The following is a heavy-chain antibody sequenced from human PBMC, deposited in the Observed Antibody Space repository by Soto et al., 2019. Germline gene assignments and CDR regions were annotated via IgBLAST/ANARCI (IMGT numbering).Heavy chain of an antibody. J-gene: IGHJ4*02. V-gene: IGHV1-69*01. D-gene: IGHD6-19*01. CDR1: GGTFSSYA. CDR3: ARGLVAVAGLDY. CDR2: IIPIFGTA. Sequence: QVQLVQSGAEVKKPGSSVKVSCKASGGTFSSYAISWVRQAPGQGLEWMGEIIPIFGTANYAQKFQGRVTFTADESTSTVYMELSSLRSEDTAVYYCARGLVAVAGLDYWGQGTLVTVSS.